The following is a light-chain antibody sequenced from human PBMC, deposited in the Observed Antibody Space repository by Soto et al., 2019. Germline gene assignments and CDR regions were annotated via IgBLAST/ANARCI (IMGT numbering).Light chain of an antibody. CDR2: DAS. Sequence: ELVLTQSPATLSLSPGERATLSCRASQGVSSYLAWYQQKPGQAPRLLIYDASNRATGIPARFSGSGPGTDFTLTISGLEPEDFAIYYCQKRGNWPQFGQGTRLEIK. CDR1: QGVSSY. V-gene: IGKV3D-11*01. J-gene: IGKJ5*01. CDR3: QKRGNWPQ.